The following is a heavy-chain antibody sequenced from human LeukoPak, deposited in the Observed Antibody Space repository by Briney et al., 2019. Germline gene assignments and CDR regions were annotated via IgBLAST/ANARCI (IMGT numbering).Heavy chain of an antibody. CDR1: GYTLTELS. CDR3: ATMGRTVTTSDAFDI. J-gene: IGHJ3*02. D-gene: IGHD4-17*01. CDR2: FDPENGET. V-gene: IGHV1-24*01. Sequence: ASVKVSCKVSGYTLTELSMHWVRQAPGKGLEWMGGFDPENGETIYAQKFQGRVTMTEDTSTDTAYMELSSLRSEDTAVYYCATMGRTVTTSDAFDIWGQGTMVTVSS.